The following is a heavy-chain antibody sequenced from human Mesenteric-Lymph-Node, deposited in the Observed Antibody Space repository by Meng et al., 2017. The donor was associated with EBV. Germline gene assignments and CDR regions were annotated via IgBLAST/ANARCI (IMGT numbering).Heavy chain of an antibody. J-gene: IGHJ2*01. CDR3: ARNRRYGGLDYWYFDL. CDR2: INHSGST. CDR1: GGSFSDDD. Sequence: QVKRRQGGAGVLKPSETLYLTCDVSGGSFSDDDWSWIRQPPGRGLEWIGEINHSGSTGYNPSLKSRVTISVDTSKNQFSVRLTSVTAADTAVYYCARNRRYGGLDYWYFDLWGRGTLVTVSS. V-gene: IGHV4-34*01. D-gene: IGHD4-23*01.